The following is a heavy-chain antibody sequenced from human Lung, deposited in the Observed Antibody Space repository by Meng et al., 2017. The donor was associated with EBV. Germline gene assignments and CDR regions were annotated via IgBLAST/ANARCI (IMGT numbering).Heavy chain of an antibody. V-gene: IGHV4-31*03. CDR3: ARERGDFYFDY. CDR1: GGSISSGGYY. Sequence: GLGPGLVRPSSALSLTGTASGGSISSGGYYWSWIRQHPGKGLKWIGYIYYSGSTYYNPSLKSRVTISVDKSKNQFSLKLSSVTAADTAVYYCARERGDFYFDYWGQGTLVTVSS. J-gene: IGHJ4*02. CDR2: IYYSGST. D-gene: IGHD3-16*01.